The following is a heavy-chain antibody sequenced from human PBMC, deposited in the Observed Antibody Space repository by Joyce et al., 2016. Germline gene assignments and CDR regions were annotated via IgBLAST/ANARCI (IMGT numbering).Heavy chain of an antibody. CDR2: ISYDVIYK. CDR1: GLTLSNYG. Sequence: QVQLVESGGGVVQPGRSLRLSCAASGLTLSNYGVHWVRQAAVKGLEWGAVISYDVIYKYYADCVKGRFTISRDNSKNTVFLEMNSLRAEDTAVYYCAKILTATYSSGWFLDYWGQGTLVTVSS. D-gene: IGHD6-25*01. J-gene: IGHJ4*02. CDR3: AKILTATYSSGWFLDY. V-gene: IGHV3-30*18.